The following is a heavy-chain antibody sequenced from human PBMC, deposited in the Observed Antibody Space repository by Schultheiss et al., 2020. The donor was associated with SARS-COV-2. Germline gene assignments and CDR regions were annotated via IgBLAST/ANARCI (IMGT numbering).Heavy chain of an antibody. CDR2: IIPILGIA. D-gene: IGHD3-22*01. V-gene: IGHV1-69*04. J-gene: IGHJ4*02. Sequence: SVKVSCKASGGTFSSYTISWVRQAPGQGLEWMGRIIPILGIANYAQKLQGRVTMTTDTSTSTAYMELRSLRSDDTAVYYCAREEAYDSSGYKRYWGQGTLVTVSS. CDR3: AREEAYDSSGYKRY. CDR1: GGTFSSYT.